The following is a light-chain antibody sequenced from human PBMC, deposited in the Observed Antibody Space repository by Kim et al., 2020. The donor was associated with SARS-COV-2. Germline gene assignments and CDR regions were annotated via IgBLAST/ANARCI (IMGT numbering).Light chain of an antibody. Sequence: PGERATLSCRASQSVSTYLAWYQQKPGQAPRLVISDASSRATGFPARFSGSGSGTDFTLTISSLEPEDFAVYYCQHRSDWPWTFGQGTKLE. CDR1: QSVSTY. CDR3: QHRSDWPWT. V-gene: IGKV3-11*01. J-gene: IGKJ1*01. CDR2: DAS.